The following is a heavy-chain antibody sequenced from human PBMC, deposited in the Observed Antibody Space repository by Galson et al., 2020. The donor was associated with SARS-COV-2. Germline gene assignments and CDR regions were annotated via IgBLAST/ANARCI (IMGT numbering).Heavy chain of an antibody. J-gene: IGHJ6*02. D-gene: IGHD3-16*02. CDR1: GYTFTGYY. V-gene: IGHV1-2*04. CDR2: INPNSGGT. CDR3: ARELGELSLFPYYYYGMDV. Sequence: ASVKVSCKASGYTFTGYYMHWVRQAPGQGLEWMGWINPNSGGTNYAQKFQGWVTMTRDTSISTAYMELGRLRSDDTAVYYCARELGELSLFPYYYYGMDVWGQGTTVTVSS.